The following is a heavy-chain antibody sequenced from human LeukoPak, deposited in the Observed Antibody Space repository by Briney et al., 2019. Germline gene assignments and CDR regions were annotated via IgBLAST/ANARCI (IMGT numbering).Heavy chain of an antibody. CDR1: GGSISSYY. Sequence: SETLSLTCTVSGGSISSYYWIWIRQPPGKGLELIGYFHYSGITNYSPSLKSRVTISVDMSRKQFSLKLNSVTAADTAVYYCARLGQPNAFDIWGQGTMVTVSS. V-gene: IGHV4-59*08. CDR2: FHYSGIT. J-gene: IGHJ3*02. CDR3: ARLGQPNAFDI. D-gene: IGHD3-16*01.